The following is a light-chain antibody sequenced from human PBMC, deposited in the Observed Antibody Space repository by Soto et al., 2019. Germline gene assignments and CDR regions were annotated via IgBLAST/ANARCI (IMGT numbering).Light chain of an antibody. V-gene: IGKV4-1*01. J-gene: IGKJ4*01. CDR2: WAS. CDR1: QTVLYSSNNRNY. CDR3: QQYYSTPLT. Sequence: DIVMTQSPDSLAVSLGERATINCKSSQTVLYSSNNRNYLAWYQQKPGQPPKLLIYWASTRQSGVPDRFSGSGSGTDFTLPIGSLQAEDVAVYYCQQYYSTPLTFGGGTKVELK.